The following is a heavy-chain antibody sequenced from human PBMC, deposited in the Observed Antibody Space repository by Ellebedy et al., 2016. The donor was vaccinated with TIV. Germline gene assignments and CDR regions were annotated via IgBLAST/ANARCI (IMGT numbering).Heavy chain of an antibody. J-gene: IGHJ4*02. CDR3: ARVYESYSVDY. D-gene: IGHD2-15*01. CDR2: ISYDGINK. V-gene: IGHV3-30-3*01. Sequence: GESLKISCAASGFTFSSYAMHWVRQAPGKGLEWVAVISYDGINKHYADAVKGRFTISRDHSKNTLYLQMNSLGADDTAMYYCARVYESYSVDYWGQGTLVTVSS. CDR1: GFTFSSYA.